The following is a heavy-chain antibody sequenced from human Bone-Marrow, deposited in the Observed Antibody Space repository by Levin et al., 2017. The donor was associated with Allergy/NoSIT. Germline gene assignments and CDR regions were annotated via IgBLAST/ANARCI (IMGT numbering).Heavy chain of an antibody. CDR2: ISSISNRI. Sequence: PGGSLRLSCAASGFTFSSYSMNWVRQAPGKGLEWVSYISSISNRIYYVGSVEGRFTISRDNAKNSLYLQMNSLRAEDTAVYYCVRGRNDYWSDSYNRHYHGMDAWGQGTTVTVSS. V-gene: IGHV3-48*01. CDR3: VRGRNDYWSDSYNRHYHGMDA. D-gene: IGHD3-3*01. CDR1: GFTFSSYS. J-gene: IGHJ6*02.